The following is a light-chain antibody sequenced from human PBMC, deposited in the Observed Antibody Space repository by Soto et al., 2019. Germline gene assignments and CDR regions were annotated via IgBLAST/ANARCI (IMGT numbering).Light chain of an antibody. CDR1: GSDVGGYNY. Sequence: QSALTQPASVSGSPGQSITISCTGTGSDVGGYNYVSWYQHHPGKAPKLMIYAVSNRPLGVSDRFSGSKSGNTASLTISGLQAEDEADYYCSSYTSSTILYVFGTGTKLTVL. J-gene: IGLJ1*01. V-gene: IGLV2-14*01. CDR2: AVS. CDR3: SSYTSSTILYV.